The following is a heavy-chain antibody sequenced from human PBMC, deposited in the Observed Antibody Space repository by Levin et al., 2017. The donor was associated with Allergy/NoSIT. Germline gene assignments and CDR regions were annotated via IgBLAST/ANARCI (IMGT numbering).Heavy chain of an antibody. D-gene: IGHD3-22*01. CDR1: GFTFGSYA. CDR2: ITGSGGYT. Sequence: QLGESLKISCVASGFTFGSYAMSWVRQAPGKGLEWVSAITGSGGYTYYADSVKGRFTISRDNSKNTLYLQLSSLRVEDTAVYYCAKGLENYHDTSGYYEWGQGTLVTVSS. J-gene: IGHJ4*02. CDR3: AKGLENYHDTSGYYE. V-gene: IGHV3-23*01.